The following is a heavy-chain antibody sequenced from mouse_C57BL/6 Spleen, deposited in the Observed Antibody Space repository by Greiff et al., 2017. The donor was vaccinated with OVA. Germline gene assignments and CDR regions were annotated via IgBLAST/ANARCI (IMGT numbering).Heavy chain of an antibody. V-gene: IGHV1-52*01. CDR2: IDPSDSET. CDR1: GYTFTSYW. D-gene: IGHD2-1*01. Sequence: QVQLQQPGAELVRPGSSVKLSCKASGYTFTSYWMHWVKQRPIQGLEWIGNIDPSDSETHYNQKFKDKATLTVDKSSSTAYMQLSSLTSEDSAVYYCARQIYYGNYGYAMDYWGQGTSVTVSS. CDR3: ARQIYYGNYGYAMDY. J-gene: IGHJ4*01.